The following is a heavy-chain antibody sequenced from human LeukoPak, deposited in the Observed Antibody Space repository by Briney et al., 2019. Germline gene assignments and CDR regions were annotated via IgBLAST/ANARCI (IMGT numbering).Heavy chain of an antibody. CDR2: IWYDGSNK. J-gene: IGHJ1*01. CDR3: ARERAPSISLKWLLTLQH. CDR1: GFTFSSYG. Sequence: GGPLRLSCAASGFTFSSYGMHWVRQAPGKGLEWVAVIWYDGSNKYYADSVKGRFTISRDNSKNTLYLQMNSLRAEDTAVYYCARERAPSISLKWLLTLQHWGQGTLVTVSS. D-gene: IGHD3-3*01. V-gene: IGHV3-33*01.